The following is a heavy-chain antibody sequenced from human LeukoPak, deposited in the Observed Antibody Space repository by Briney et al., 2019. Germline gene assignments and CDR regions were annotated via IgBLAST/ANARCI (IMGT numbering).Heavy chain of an antibody. D-gene: IGHD3-10*01. J-gene: IGHJ4*02. CDR1: GFTFSNYW. Sequence: GGSLRLSCAASGFTFSNYWMSWVRQAPGKGLEWVANIKQDGSERYYVDSVKGRFTISRGNAKNSLYLQMNSLRAEDTAVYYCASGVHYFDYWGQGTLVTVSS. V-gene: IGHV3-7*01. CDR3: ASGVHYFDY. CDR2: IKQDGSER.